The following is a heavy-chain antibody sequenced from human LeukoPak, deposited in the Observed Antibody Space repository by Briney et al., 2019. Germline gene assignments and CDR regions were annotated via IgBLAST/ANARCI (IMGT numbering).Heavy chain of an antibody. J-gene: IGHJ4*02. D-gene: IGHD3-10*01. CDR3: ARAIGTMVRGVIIAY. Sequence: VASVKVSCKASGYTFTSYDINWVRQATGQGLEWMGWMNPNSGNTGYAQKFQGRVTMTRNTSISTAYMELSSLRSEDTAVYYCARAIGTMVRGVIIAYWGQGTLVTVSS. V-gene: IGHV1-8*01. CDR1: GYTFTSYD. CDR2: MNPNSGNT.